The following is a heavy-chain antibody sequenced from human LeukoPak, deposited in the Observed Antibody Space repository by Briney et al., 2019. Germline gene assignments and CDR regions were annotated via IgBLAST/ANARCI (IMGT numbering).Heavy chain of an antibody. Sequence: GRSLRLSCAASGFTFSSYAMSWVRQAPGKGLEWVSSISSSSSYIYYADSVMGRFTISRDNAKNSLYLQMNSLRAEDTAVYYCARALRYGDFDYWGQGTLVTVSS. J-gene: IGHJ4*02. V-gene: IGHV3-21*01. CDR1: GFTFSSYA. D-gene: IGHD3-9*01. CDR3: ARALRYGDFDY. CDR2: ISSSSSYI.